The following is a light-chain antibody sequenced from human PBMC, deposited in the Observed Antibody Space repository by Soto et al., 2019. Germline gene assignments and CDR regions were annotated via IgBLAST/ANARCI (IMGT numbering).Light chain of an antibody. CDR1: QSIANY. V-gene: IGKV3-11*01. CDR2: DAS. J-gene: IGKJ1*01. Sequence: EIVLTQSPATLSLSPGERATLSCRASQSIANYLAWYQQRPGQAPRLLIYDASNRAAGIPARFSGSGSGTEFTLTISSLEPEDFAVYYCQQRSHWWTFGQGTKVDIK. CDR3: QQRSHWWT.